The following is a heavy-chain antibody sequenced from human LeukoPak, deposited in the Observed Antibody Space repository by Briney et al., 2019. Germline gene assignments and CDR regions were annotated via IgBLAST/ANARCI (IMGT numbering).Heavy chain of an antibody. D-gene: IGHD1-26*01. CDR1: GYTFTSYA. V-gene: IGHV1-3*01. CDR2: INAGNGNT. Sequence: ASVKVSCKASGYTFTSYAMHWVRQAPGQRLEWMGWINAGNGNTKYSQKFQGRVTITRDTSASTAYMELSSLRSEDTAVYYCARDLGGEEWGPFDYWGQGTLVTVSS. J-gene: IGHJ4*02. CDR3: ARDLGGEEWGPFDY.